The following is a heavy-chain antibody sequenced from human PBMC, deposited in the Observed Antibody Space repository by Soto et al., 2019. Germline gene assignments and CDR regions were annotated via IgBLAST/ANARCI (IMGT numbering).Heavy chain of an antibody. CDR3: AKDRVTNLRYFDY. D-gene: IGHD2-21*02. V-gene: IGHV3-23*01. CDR2: IRGNGGTT. J-gene: IGHJ4*02. CDR1: GFTFIHYG. Sequence: GGSLRLSCAASGFTFIHYGMNWVRQAPGKGLEWVSVIRGNGGTTYYADSVKGRFTISRDNSKNTLYLQMHSLKAEDTAVYYCAKDRVTNLRYFDYWGQGTLVTVSS.